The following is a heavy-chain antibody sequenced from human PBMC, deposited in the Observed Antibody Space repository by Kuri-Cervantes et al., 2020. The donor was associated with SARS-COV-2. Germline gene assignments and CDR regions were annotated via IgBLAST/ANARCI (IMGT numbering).Heavy chain of an antibody. CDR1: GFTVSSNY. V-gene: IGHV3-23*03. Sequence: GGSLRLSCAASGFTVSSNYMSWVRQAPGKGLEWVSVIYSGGSSTYYADSVKGRFTISRDNSKNTLYLQMNSLRAEDTAVYYCVKGGGIAAAGTGFDYWGQGTLVTVSS. J-gene: IGHJ4*02. CDR3: VKGGGIAAAGTGFDY. CDR2: IYSGGSST. D-gene: IGHD6-13*01.